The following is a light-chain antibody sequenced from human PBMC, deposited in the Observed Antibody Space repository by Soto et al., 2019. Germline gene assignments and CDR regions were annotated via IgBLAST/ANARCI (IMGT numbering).Light chain of an antibody. J-gene: IGKJ5*01. V-gene: IGKV3-11*01. CDR1: QSVSSY. Sequence: EIVLTQSPATLSLSPGERATLSSRASQSVSSYLAWYQQKPGQSPRLLIYDASNRATGIPARFSGSGSGTDFTLTISSLEPEDFAVYYCQQYGNSPQITFGQGTRLEIK. CDR3: QQYGNSPQIT. CDR2: DAS.